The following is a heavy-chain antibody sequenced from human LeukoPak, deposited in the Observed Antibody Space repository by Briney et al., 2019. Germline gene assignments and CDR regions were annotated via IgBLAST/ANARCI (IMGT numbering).Heavy chain of an antibody. D-gene: IGHD3-9*01. CDR2: FYISGST. J-gene: IGHJ5*02. Sequence: SETLSLICTVSAGSISNYYWSWIRQPAGKGLEWIGRFYISGSTNYNPSLKSRVTMSVDSSKNQFSLKLNSVTAADTAVYYCARDYDVLTAYPPTQLFDPWGQGTLVTVSS. CDR1: AGSISNYY. V-gene: IGHV4-4*07. CDR3: ARDYDVLTAYPPTQLFDP.